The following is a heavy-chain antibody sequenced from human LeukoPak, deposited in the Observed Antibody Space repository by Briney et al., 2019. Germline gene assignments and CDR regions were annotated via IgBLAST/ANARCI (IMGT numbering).Heavy chain of an antibody. D-gene: IGHD6-19*01. V-gene: IGHV4-39*07. CDR1: GGSISSSSYY. J-gene: IGHJ5*02. CDR2: INHSGST. CDR3: ARGVSAVANSREGGSYNWFDP. Sequence: PSETLSLTCTVSGGSISSSSYYWGWIRQPPGKGLEWIGEINHSGSTNYNPSLKSRVTISVDTSKNQFSLKLSSVTAADTAVYYCARGVSAVANSREGGSYNWFDPWGQGTLVTVSS.